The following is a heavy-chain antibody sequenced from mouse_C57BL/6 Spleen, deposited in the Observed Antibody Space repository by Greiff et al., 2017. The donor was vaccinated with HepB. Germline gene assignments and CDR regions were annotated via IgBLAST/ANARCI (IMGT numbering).Heavy chain of an antibody. CDR3: AREPITTVVGDY. CDR1: GFTFSSYA. CDR2: ISDGGSYT. V-gene: IGHV5-4*01. Sequence: EVKLVESGGGLVKPGGSLKLSCAASGFTFSSYAMSWVRQTPEKRLEWVATISDGGSYTYYPDNVKGRFTISRDNAKNNLYLQMSHLKSEDTAMYYCAREPITTVVGDYWGQGTSVTVSS. J-gene: IGHJ4*01. D-gene: IGHD1-1*01.